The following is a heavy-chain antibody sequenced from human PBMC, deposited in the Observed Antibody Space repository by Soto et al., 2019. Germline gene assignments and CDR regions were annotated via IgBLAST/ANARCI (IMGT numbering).Heavy chain of an antibody. Sequence: ASVKVSCKASGGTFSSYAISWVRQAPGQGLEWMGGIIPIFGTANYAQKFQGRVTITAEESTSTAYMELSSLRSEDTAVYYCAIRSGYSYGYPDYWGQGTLVTVSS. J-gene: IGHJ4*02. CDR3: AIRSGYSYGYPDY. V-gene: IGHV1-69*13. CDR1: GGTFSSYA. CDR2: IIPIFGTA. D-gene: IGHD5-18*01.